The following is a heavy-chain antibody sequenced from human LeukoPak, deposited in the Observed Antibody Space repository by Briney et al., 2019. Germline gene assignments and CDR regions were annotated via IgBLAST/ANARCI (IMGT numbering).Heavy chain of an antibody. V-gene: IGHV3-30-3*01. CDR3: ASLGNWDAFDI. D-gene: IGHD4-23*01. CDR2: ISYDGSNK. CDR1: GFTFSSYA. J-gene: IGHJ3*02. Sequence: SGGSLRLSCAASGFTFSSYAMHWVRQAPGKGLEWVAVISYDGSNKYYADSVKGRFTISRDNSKNTLYLQMNSLRAEDTAVYYCASLGNWDAFDIWGQGTMVTVSS.